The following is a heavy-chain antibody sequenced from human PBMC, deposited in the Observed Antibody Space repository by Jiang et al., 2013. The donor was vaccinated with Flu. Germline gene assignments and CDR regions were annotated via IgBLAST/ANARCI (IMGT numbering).Heavy chain of an antibody. CDR3: ARRLGDYGDLELYYFDY. Sequence: YGAEVKKPGESLKISCKGSGYSFTSYWIGWVRQMPGKGLEWMGIIYPGDSDTRYSPSFQGQVTISADKSISTAYLQWSSLKASDTAMYYCARRLGDYGDLELYYFDYWGQGTLVTVSS. V-gene: IGHV5-51*03. J-gene: IGHJ4*02. CDR2: IYPGDSDT. CDR1: GYSFTSYW. D-gene: IGHD4-17*01.